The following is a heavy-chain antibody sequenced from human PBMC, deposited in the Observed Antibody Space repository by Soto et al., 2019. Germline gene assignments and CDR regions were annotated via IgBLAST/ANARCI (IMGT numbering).Heavy chain of an antibody. Sequence: GGSLRLSCAASGFTFSSYAMHWVRQAPGKGLEWVAVIWYDGSNKYYADSVKGRFTISRDNSKNTLYLQMNSLRAEDTAVYYCAGTRIAARPFWFDPWGQGTLVTVSS. J-gene: IGHJ5*02. V-gene: IGHV3-33*01. D-gene: IGHD6-6*01. CDR3: AGTRIAARPFWFDP. CDR2: IWYDGSNK. CDR1: GFTFSSYA.